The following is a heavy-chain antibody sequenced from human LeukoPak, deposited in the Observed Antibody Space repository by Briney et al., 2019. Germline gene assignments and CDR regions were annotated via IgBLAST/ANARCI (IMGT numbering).Heavy chain of an antibody. V-gene: IGHV3-21*01. CDR3: ARGPYYYDSSGYRDY. CDR1: GFTFSSYS. D-gene: IGHD3-22*01. Sequence: GGSLRLSCAASGFTFSSYSMNWVRQAPGKGLEWVSSISSSSSYIYYADSVKGRFTISRDNAKNSLYLQMNSLRAEDTAVYHCARGPYYYDSSGYRDYWGQGTLVTVSS. CDR2: ISSSSSYI. J-gene: IGHJ4*02.